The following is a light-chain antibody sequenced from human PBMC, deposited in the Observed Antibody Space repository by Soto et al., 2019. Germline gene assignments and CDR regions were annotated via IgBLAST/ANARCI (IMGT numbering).Light chain of an antibody. Sequence: DIVMIHSPDSLGVSLGERATINCKSSVSVLYVSNNRNYLAWYQKKPGQPPKLLLSWASTRESGVPDRFSGSGSGTDFTLTISSLQAEDVAVYYCHQHYSTPWTFGQGTKVDNK. CDR1: VSVLYVSNNRNY. J-gene: IGKJ1*01. CDR3: HQHYSTPWT. V-gene: IGKV4-1*01. CDR2: WAS.